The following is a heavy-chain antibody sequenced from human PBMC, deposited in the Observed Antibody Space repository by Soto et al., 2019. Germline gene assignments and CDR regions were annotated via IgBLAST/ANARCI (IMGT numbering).Heavy chain of an antibody. CDR1: GYDFTTYG. J-gene: IGHJ4*02. D-gene: IGHD1-1*01. V-gene: IGHV1-18*01. CDR3: ARGRYGDY. Sequence: QVHLVQSGAEVKKPGASVKVSCKGSGYDFTTYGIPWVRQDPGQGLEWMAWISAHNGNTDYAQKLQGRVTVTRDTSTSTAYMELRRLRSDDTAMYDCARGRYGDYWGQGALVTVS. CDR2: ISAHNGNT.